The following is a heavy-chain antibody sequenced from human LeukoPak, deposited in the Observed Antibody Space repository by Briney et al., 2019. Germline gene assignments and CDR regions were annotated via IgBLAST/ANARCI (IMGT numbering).Heavy chain of an antibody. CDR2: INPSGGST. V-gene: IGHV1-46*01. D-gene: IGHD2-2*01. Sequence: ASVKVSCKASGYTFTSYYMHWVRQAPGQGLEWMGIINPSGGSTSYAQKFQGRVTMTRDMSTSTVYMGLSSLRSEDTAVYYCARGNVEPAATDHYYYYMDVWGKGTTVTVSS. CDR1: GYTFTSYY. J-gene: IGHJ6*03. CDR3: ARGNVEPAATDHYYYYMDV.